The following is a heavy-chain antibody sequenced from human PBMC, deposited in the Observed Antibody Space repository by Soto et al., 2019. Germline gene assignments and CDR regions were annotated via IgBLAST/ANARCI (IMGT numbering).Heavy chain of an antibody. CDR2: ISPYNGDT. CDR3: ARDGRVSFYYYGMDV. Sequence: QVPLVQSGAEVKKPGASVKVSCKASGYSFGDYGVSWVRQAPGQGLEWMGWISPYNGDTNYAQNLQGRVTMTTDTSTTTAYIELRSLSSDDTAMYYCARDGRVSFYYYGMDVWGQGTTVIVSS. J-gene: IGHJ6*02. CDR1: GYSFGDYG. V-gene: IGHV1-18*01.